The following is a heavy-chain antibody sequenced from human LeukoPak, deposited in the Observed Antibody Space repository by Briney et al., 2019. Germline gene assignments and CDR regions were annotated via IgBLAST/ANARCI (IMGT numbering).Heavy chain of an antibody. D-gene: IGHD2-21*02. CDR1: GFTFSSYA. CDR2: ISSSGSTI. J-gene: IGHJ3*02. CDR3: ARVSVRAYCGGDCQWASAFDI. Sequence: PGGSLRLSCAASGFTFSSYAMSWVRQAPGKGLEWVSYISSSGSTIYYADSVKGRFTISRDNAKNSLYLQMNSLRAEDTAVYYCARVSVRAYCGGDCQWASAFDIWGQGTMVTVSS. V-gene: IGHV3-48*04.